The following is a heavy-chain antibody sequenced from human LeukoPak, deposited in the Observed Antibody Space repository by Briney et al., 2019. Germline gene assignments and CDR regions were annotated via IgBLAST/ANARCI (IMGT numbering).Heavy chain of an antibody. CDR2: IYPGDSDT. V-gene: IGHV5-51*01. J-gene: IGHJ4*02. CDR3: ARHGWDGYNLVYPRWFDY. CDR1: GYSFTSYW. Sequence: GESLKISCKGSGYSFTSYWIGWVRQMPGKGLEWMGIIYPGDSDTRYSPSFQGQVTISADKSISTAYLQWSSLKASDTAMYYCARHGWDGYNLVYPRWFDYWGQGTLVTVSS. D-gene: IGHD5-24*01.